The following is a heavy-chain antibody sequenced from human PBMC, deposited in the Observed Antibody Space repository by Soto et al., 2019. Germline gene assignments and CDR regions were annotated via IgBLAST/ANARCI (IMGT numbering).Heavy chain of an antibody. V-gene: IGHV3-20*04. J-gene: IGHJ4*02. D-gene: IGHD5-18*01. CDR2: INWNGGST. Sequence: GGSLRLSCAASGFTFDDYGMSWVRQAPGKGLEWVSGINWNGGSTGYADSVKGRFTISRDNAKNSLYLQMNSLRAEDTALYYCARVLWGYSYGYLVDYWGQGTLVTVSS. CDR3: ARVLWGYSYGYLVDY. CDR1: GFTFDDYG.